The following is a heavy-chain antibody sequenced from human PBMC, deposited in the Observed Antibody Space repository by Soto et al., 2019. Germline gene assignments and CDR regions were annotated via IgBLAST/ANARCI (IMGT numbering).Heavy chain of an antibody. V-gene: IGHV3-53*01. Sequence: EVQLVESGGGLIQPGGSLRLSCAASGFAVSSSYMSWVRQAPGKGLEWVSVIYTGGATYYADSVKGRFTISRDDSKNTLYLQMTSLRAEDTAVYYCARGTTVVTAGYYWGQGALVTVSS. CDR2: IYTGGAT. CDR1: GFAVSSSY. J-gene: IGHJ4*02. CDR3: ARGTTVVTAGYY. D-gene: IGHD4-4*01.